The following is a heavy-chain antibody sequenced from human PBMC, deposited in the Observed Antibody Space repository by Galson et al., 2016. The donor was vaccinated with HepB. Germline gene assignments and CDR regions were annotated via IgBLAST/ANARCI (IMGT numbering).Heavy chain of an antibody. J-gene: IGHJ3*01. D-gene: IGHD3-10*01. V-gene: IGHV3-74*01. Sequence: SLRLSCAASGFSFSSYWMHWVRQAPGKGLVCVSRTNKDGSSTGYADSVKGRFTISRDHAKNTLNLQMNSLRPEDTAVYYWVKKGYGSEMYHSFHFWGQGKMVTVSS. CDR3: VKKGYGSEMYHSFHF. CDR2: TNKDGSST. CDR1: GFSFSSYW.